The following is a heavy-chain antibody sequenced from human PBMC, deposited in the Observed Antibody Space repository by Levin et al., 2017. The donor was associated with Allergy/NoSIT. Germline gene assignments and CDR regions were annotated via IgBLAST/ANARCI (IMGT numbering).Heavy chain of an antibody. V-gene: IGHV3-13*01. CDR2: IGTAGDT. Sequence: GGSLRLSCAASGFTFSSYDMHWVRQATGKGLEWVSAIGTAGDTYYPGSVKGRFTISRENAKNSLYLQMNSLRAGDTAVYYCARARRYVKYSGYANYWYFDLWGRGTLVTVSS. D-gene: IGHD5-12*01. CDR3: ARARRYVKYSGYANYWYFDL. CDR1: GFTFSSYD. J-gene: IGHJ2*01.